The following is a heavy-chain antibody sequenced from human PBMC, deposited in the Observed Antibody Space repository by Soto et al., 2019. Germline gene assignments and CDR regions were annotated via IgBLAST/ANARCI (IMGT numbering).Heavy chain of an antibody. CDR2: ISSSSSYI. CDR3: ARDWVPAARMDV. D-gene: IGHD2-2*01. Sequence: GGSLRLSCAASGFTFSSYSMNWVRQAPGKGLEWVSSISSSSSYIYYADSVKGRFTISRDNAKNSLYLQMNSLRAEDTAVYYCARDWVPAARMDVWGKGTTVTVSS. V-gene: IGHV3-21*01. CDR1: GFTFSSYS. J-gene: IGHJ6*04.